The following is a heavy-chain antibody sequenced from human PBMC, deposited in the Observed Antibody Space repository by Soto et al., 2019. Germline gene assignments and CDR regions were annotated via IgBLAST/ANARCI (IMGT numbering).Heavy chain of an antibody. CDR1: GFTFSDHY. D-gene: IGHD3-9*01. V-gene: IGHV3-72*01. CDR2: SRDKSNSYST. J-gene: IGHJ4*02. CDR3: SRCFFHNSGYYADS. Sequence: EVLLMESGGDLVQPGGSLRLSCAASGFTFSDHYMDWVRQAPGKGLEWVGRSRDKSNSYSTEYAASVKGRFTISRDDSQNTLYLHMNRLQTEDTAMYFCSRCFFHNSGYYADSWGQGALVTVSS.